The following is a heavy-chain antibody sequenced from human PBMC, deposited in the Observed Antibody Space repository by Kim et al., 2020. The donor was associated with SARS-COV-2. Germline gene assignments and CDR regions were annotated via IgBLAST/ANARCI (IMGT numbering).Heavy chain of an antibody. CDR1: GGSFSGYY. CDR3: ASGSETEQPYYY. D-gene: IGHD6-13*01. J-gene: IGHJ4*02. Sequence: SETLSLTCAVYGGSFSGYYWSWIRQPPGKGLDWIGEINHSGSTNYNPSLKSRVTISVDTSKNQFSLKLSSVTAADTAVYYCASGSETEQPYYYWGQGTLV. CDR2: INHSGST. V-gene: IGHV4-34*01.